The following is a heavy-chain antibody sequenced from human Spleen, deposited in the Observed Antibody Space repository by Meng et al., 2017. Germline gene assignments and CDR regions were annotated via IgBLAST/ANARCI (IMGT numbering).Heavy chain of an antibody. D-gene: IGHD3-16*01. CDR3: ARHMILNYYYGVDV. V-gene: IGHV4-59*12. J-gene: IGHJ6*02. CDR1: GDSISNYY. CDR2: IYYSGST. Sequence: SETLSLTCTVSGDSISNYYWSWIRQPPGKGLEWIGYIYYSGSTNYNPSLKSRVTISLDTSKNQFSLKLTSVTAADTAVYYCARHMILNYYYGVDVWGQGTTVTVSS.